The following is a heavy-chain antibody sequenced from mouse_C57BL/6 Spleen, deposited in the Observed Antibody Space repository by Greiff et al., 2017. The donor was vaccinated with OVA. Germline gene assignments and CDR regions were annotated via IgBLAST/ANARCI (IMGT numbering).Heavy chain of an antibody. CDR1: GFSFNTYA. CDR2: IRSKSNNYAT. CDR3: VRHLGYYYAMDY. Sequence: EVMLVESGGGLVQPKGSLKLSCAASGFSFNTYAMNWVRQAPGKGLEWVARIRSKSNNYATYYADSVKDRFTISRDDSESMLYLQMNNLKTEDTAMYYCVRHLGYYYAMDYWGQGTSVTVSS. J-gene: IGHJ4*01. D-gene: IGHD4-1*01. V-gene: IGHV10-1*01.